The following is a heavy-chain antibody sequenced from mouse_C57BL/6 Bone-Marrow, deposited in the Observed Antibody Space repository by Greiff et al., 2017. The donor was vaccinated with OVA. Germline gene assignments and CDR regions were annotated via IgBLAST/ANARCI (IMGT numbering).Heavy chain of an antibody. CDR3: ARHYDYVASY. D-gene: IGHD2-4*01. CDR2: INPYNGGT. Sequence: SGPVLVKPGASVKMSCKASGYTFTDYYMNWVKQSHGKSLEWIGVINPYNGGTSYNQKFKGKATLTVDKSSSTAYMELNSLTSEDSAVYYCARHYDYVASYWGQGTLVTVSA. CDR1: GYTFTDYY. J-gene: IGHJ3*01. V-gene: IGHV1-19*01.